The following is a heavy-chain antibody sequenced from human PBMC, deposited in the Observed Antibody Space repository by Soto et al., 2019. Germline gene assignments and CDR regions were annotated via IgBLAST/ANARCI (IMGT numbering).Heavy chain of an antibody. D-gene: IGHD6-6*01. V-gene: IGHV3-7*01. CDR1: GFTFSSYW. CDR2: IKQDGSEK. J-gene: IGHJ6*02. Sequence: GGSLRLSCAASGFTFSSYWMSWVRQAPGKGLEWVANIKQDGSEKYYVDSVKGRFTISRDNAKNSLYLQMNSLRAEDTAVYYCARDQLEYSTDYYYYYGMDVWGQGTTVTVSS. CDR3: ARDQLEYSTDYYYYYGMDV.